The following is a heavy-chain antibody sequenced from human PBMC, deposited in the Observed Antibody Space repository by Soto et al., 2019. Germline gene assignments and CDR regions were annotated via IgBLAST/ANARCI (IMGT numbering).Heavy chain of an antibody. CDR2: FNPILSMS. D-gene: IGHD3-10*01. CDR1: GDTFNFYT. V-gene: IGHV1-69*02. J-gene: IGHJ4*02. CDR3: ATSFGSGYRAFDY. Sequence: QVQLVQSGAEVKKPGSSVKVSCKASGDTFNFYTINWVRQAPGLGLEWMGRFNPILSMSNSALRFQGRVTLTADKSTSTVYMVLRSRSSDDTAVYYCATSFGSGYRAFDYWGQGVLVTVSS.